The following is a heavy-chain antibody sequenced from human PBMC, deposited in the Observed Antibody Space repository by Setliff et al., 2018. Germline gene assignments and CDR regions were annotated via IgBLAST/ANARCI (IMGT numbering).Heavy chain of an antibody. CDR1: GFTFSDCA. J-gene: IGHJ3*01. CDR2: ISGSAGSI. Sequence: GGSLRLSCAASGFTFSDCAMSWVRQAPGKGLEWVSTISGSAGSIHLADSVKGRFTISRDNSKNTLYLQMNSLRAEDTAVYYCTTVPSRSPVITPGAFDLWGQGTMVTVSS. D-gene: IGHD1-20*01. CDR3: TTVPSRSPVITPGAFDL. V-gene: IGHV3-23*01.